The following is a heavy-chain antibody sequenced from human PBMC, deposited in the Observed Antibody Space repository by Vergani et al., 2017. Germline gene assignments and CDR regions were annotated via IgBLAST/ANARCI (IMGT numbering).Heavy chain of an antibody. CDR3: ARLDYYGSGSYLMSLIPSRYYFDY. CDR1: GGSISSSSYY. CDR2: IYYSGST. V-gene: IGHV4-39*01. D-gene: IGHD3-10*01. J-gene: IGHJ4*02. Sequence: QLQLQESGPGLVKPSETLSLTCTVSGGSISSSSYYWGWIRQPPGKGLEWIGSIYYSGSTYYNPSLKSRVTISVDTSKNQFSLKLSSVTAADTAVYYCARLDYYGSGSYLMSLIPSRYYFDYWGQGTLVTVSS.